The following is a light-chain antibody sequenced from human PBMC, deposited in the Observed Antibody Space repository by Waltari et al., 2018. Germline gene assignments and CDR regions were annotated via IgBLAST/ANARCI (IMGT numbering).Light chain of an antibody. V-gene: IGKV1-12*01. Sequence: DIQMTQSPSSVSASVVDGVTITCRASQGISRWLAWYQQKPGKAPNLLIYDGYSLQSGVPSRFSGSGSGTVFTLTISSLQPEDFATYYCQQGNSFPITFGQGTRLEIK. J-gene: IGKJ5*01. CDR3: QQGNSFPIT. CDR1: QGISRW. CDR2: DGY.